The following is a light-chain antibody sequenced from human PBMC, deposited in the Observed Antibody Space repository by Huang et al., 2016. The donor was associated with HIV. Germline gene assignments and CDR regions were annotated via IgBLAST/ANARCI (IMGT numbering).Light chain of an antibody. Sequence: EIVMTQSPAILSVSPGERATLSCTASQSVSSSLAWYQQKPGQAPRLLIYDASTRDTGSPGRIRCSGSGTDFTLTINSLQSEDFAVYYCKQYNNWPLTFGGGTKVEIK. CDR3: KQYNNWPLT. CDR2: DAS. V-gene: IGKV3-15*01. CDR1: QSVSSS. J-gene: IGKJ4*01.